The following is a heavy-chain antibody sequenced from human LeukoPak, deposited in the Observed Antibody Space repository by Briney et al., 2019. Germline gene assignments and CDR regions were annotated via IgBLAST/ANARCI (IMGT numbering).Heavy chain of an antibody. CDR1: GYTLTELS. Sequence: ASVKVSCKVSGYTLTELSMHWVRQAPGKGLEWMGGFDPEDGETIYAQKFQGRVTMTEGTSTDTAYMELSSLRSEDTAVYYCATGVHSSSFFRLRVDWFDPWGQGTLVTVSS. CDR2: FDPEDGET. J-gene: IGHJ5*02. V-gene: IGHV1-24*01. D-gene: IGHD6-13*01. CDR3: ATGVHSSSFFRLRVDWFDP.